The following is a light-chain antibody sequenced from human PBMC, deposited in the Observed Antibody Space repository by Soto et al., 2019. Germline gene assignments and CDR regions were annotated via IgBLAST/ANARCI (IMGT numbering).Light chain of an antibody. V-gene: IGKV3-20*01. CDR1: QSVIINY. J-gene: IGKJ5*01. CDR3: QQYGSSPGIT. Sequence: EIVLTQSPGTLSLSPGERATLFCRASQSVIINYLAWYQQKPGQAPRLLIYGASNRATGIPDRFSGGGSGTDFTLTISRLEPEDFAVYYCQQYGSSPGITFGQGTRLEIK. CDR2: GAS.